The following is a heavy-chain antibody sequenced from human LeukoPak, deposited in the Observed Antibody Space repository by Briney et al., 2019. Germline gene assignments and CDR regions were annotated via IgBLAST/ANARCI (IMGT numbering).Heavy chain of an antibody. V-gene: IGHV3-7*01. D-gene: IGHD3-10*01. CDR2: MKKDGSET. CDR1: GFTFRDYS. CDR3: GRHRSGSGTYFIDY. J-gene: IGHJ4*02. Sequence: GGSLRLSCVVSGFTFRDYSMIWVRQAPGKGLQWVANMKKDGSETKYGDFVKGRFTISRDNAKNSLLLQMNSLRVEDTAVYYCGRHRSGSGTYFIDYWGQGTLVSVSS.